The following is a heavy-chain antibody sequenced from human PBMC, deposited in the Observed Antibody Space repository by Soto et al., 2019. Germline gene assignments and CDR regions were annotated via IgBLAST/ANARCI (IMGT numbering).Heavy chain of an antibody. CDR3: ARGLVLWFGELSRRGGYYLFLDV. J-gene: IGHJ6*03. Sequence: QVQLQQWGAGLLKPSETLSLTCAVYGGSFSGYQWSWIRQTPGKGLEWIGGINDSGDINYNPSLKSRVIILVDAAKKQISLKLSAVTAADTAVYYCARGLVLWFGELSRRGGYYLFLDVWGIATTVTVSS. CDR1: GGSFSGYQ. V-gene: IGHV4-34*02. D-gene: IGHD3-10*01. CDR2: INDSGDI.